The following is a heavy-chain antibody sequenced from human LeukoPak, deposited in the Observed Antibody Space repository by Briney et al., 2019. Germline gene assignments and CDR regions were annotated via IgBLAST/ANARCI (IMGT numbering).Heavy chain of an antibody. CDR1: GFTFTVAW. V-gene: IGHV3-15*01. CDR2: IKSKGGGGTA. D-gene: IGHD2-2*01. J-gene: IGHJ4*02. Sequence: GGSLRLSCAASGFTFTVAWMTWVRQAPGKGLEWVARIKSKGGGGTADFAAPVQGRFTISRDDSKNTLYLQMNSLKTEDTAVYYCTTDRLSFGIVVPAVPKDYWGQGTLVTVSS. CDR3: TTDRLSFGIVVPAVPKDY.